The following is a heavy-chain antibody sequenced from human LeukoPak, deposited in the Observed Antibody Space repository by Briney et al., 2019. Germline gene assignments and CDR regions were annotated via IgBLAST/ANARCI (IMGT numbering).Heavy chain of an antibody. Sequence: SETLSLTCTVSGGSIGSSSYYWGWIRQPPGKGLEWIGSIYYSGSTYYNPSLKSRVTISVDTSKKQFSLKLSSVTAADTAVYFCARSSALRGWYWYFDLWGRGTLVTVSS. D-gene: IGHD6-19*01. CDR2: IYYSGST. CDR3: ARSSALRGWYWYFDL. J-gene: IGHJ2*01. CDR1: GGSIGSSSYY. V-gene: IGHV4-39*01.